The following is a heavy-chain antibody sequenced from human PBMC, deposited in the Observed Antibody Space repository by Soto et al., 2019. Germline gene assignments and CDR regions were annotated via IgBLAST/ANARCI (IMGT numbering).Heavy chain of an antibody. J-gene: IGHJ6*02. Sequence: QVQLVESGGGVVQPGRSLRLSCAASGFTFSSYAMHWVRQAPGKGLEWVAVISYDGSNKYYADSVKGRFTISRDNSKNTLYLQMNSLRAEDTAVYYCARDRGGVWGQGTTVTVSS. D-gene: IGHD2-15*01. CDR1: GFTFSSYA. V-gene: IGHV3-30-3*01. CDR3: ARDRGGV. CDR2: ISYDGSNK.